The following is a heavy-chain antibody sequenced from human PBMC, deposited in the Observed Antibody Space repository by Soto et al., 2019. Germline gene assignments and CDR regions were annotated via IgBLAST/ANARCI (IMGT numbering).Heavy chain of an antibody. V-gene: IGHV3-9*01. CDR2: ISWNSGSI. CDR3: AKEMKVIIVLAALDY. J-gene: IGHJ4*02. CDR1: GFTFDDYA. D-gene: IGHD2-2*01. Sequence: EVRLVESGGGLVQPGRSLRLSCAASGFTFDDYAMHWVRQAPGKGLEWVSGISWNSGSIGYADSVKGRFTISRDNAKNSLYLQMNSLRAEDTALYYCAKEMKVIIVLAALDYWGQGTLVTVSS.